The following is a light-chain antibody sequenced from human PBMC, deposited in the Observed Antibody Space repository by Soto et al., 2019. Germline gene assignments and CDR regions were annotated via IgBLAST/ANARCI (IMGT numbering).Light chain of an antibody. CDR1: TSDVGRYDY. CDR2: EVT. Sequence: QSALTQPASVSGSPGQSITISCTGTTSDVGRYDYVSWYQQHPGKAPKLVIFEVTRRPSESSNRFSGSKSGNTASLTISGLQAEDEADYYCAAWDDSLSGPVFGGGTKLTVL. CDR3: AAWDDSLSGPV. V-gene: IGLV2-14*01. J-gene: IGLJ3*02.